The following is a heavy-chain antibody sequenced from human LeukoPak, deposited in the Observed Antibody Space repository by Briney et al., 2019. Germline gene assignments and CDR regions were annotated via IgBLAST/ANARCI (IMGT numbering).Heavy chain of an antibody. CDR3: AKDQRWESPHYLDS. J-gene: IGHJ4*02. CDR1: GFTFRTYT. D-gene: IGHD1-26*01. CDR2: SIGSGGSA. V-gene: IGHV3-23*01. Sequence: PGGSLTLSCVASGFTFRTYTMNWIRQAPGKGLEWVSGSIGSGGSAFYADSVEGRFSISRDESKNTLFLHMNSLRAEDTAVYYCAKDQRWESPHYLDSWGQGTLVTVSS.